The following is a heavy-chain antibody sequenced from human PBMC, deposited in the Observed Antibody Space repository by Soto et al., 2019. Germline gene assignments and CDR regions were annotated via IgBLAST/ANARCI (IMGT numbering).Heavy chain of an antibody. Sequence: PSETLSLTCTVSGGSISSSDYYWGWIRQPPGMGLEWIGSIYYSGNTYYNPSLKSRVTISVDTSKNQFSLKLSSVTATDTAVYYCARRVDSSGWYYYYYGMDVWGQGTTVTVSS. CDR3: ARRVDSSGWYYYYYGMDV. D-gene: IGHD6-19*01. V-gene: IGHV4-39*01. J-gene: IGHJ6*02. CDR1: GGSISSSDYY. CDR2: IYYSGNT.